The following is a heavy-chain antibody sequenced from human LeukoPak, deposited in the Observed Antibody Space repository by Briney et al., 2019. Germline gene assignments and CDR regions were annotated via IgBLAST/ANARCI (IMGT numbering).Heavy chain of an antibody. D-gene: IGHD5-24*01. V-gene: IGHV4-30-2*01. CDR3: ARHIKTGYNFLDH. CDR1: GGSISSGGYY. J-gene: IGHJ4*02. CDR2: IYHSGST. Sequence: SQTLSLTCTVSGGSISSGGYYWSWIRQPPGKGLEWIGYIYHSGSTYYNPSLKSRVTISVDRSKNQFSLKLSSVTAADTAVYYCARHIKTGYNFLDHWGQGTLVTVSS.